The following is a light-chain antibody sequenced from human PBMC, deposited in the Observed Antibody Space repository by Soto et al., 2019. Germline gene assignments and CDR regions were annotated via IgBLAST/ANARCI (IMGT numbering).Light chain of an antibody. Sequence: QSALTQPASVSGSPGQSITISCTGTSRDVGGYNYVSWYQPHPGKAPKLMIYDVSNRPSGVSNRFSGSKSGNTASLTISGLHAEDEADYYCSSYTSSRVWVFGGGTKLTVL. CDR3: SSYTSSRVWV. J-gene: IGLJ3*02. V-gene: IGLV2-14*01. CDR1: SRDVGGYNY. CDR2: DVS.